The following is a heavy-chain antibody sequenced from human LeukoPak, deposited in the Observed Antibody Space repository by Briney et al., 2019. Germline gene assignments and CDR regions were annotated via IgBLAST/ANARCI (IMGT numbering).Heavy chain of an antibody. D-gene: IGHD1-26*01. CDR2: IYTSGST. V-gene: IGHV4-4*07. Sequence: SETLSLTCTVSGGSISSYYWSWIRQPAGKGLEWIGRIYTSGSTNYNASLKSRVSMSVDTSRNQFSLKLSSVTAADTAVFYCARENSGSYREFDCWGQGTLVTVSS. CDR1: GGSISSYY. CDR3: ARENSGSYREFDC. J-gene: IGHJ4*02.